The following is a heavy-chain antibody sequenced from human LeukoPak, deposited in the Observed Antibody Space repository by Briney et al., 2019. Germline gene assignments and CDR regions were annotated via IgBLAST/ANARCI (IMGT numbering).Heavy chain of an antibody. Sequence: GGSLRLSCAASAFTFTNAWMSWVRQAPGKGLEWIGRIKRKSDGGTTDYAAPVKGRFTISRDDSKNTLYLQMNSLKTEDTAVYYCSTDPPYCGGDCYAGYWGQGTLVTVSS. V-gene: IGHV3-15*01. J-gene: IGHJ4*02. CDR3: STDPPYCGGDCYAGY. CDR1: AFTFTNAW. CDR2: IKRKSDGGTT. D-gene: IGHD2-21*02.